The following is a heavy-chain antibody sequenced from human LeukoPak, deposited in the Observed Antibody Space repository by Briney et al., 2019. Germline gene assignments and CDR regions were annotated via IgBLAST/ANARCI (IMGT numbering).Heavy chain of an antibody. Sequence: PGGSLGLSCAASGFPFSSYWMSWVRQAPGKGLEWVANIKQDGSDKYYVDSVKGRFTISRDNAKNSLYLQVSSLRADDTAVYYCARLTGTTGFDYWGRGTLVTVSS. CDR2: IKQDGSDK. V-gene: IGHV3-7*01. J-gene: IGHJ4*02. CDR1: GFPFSSYW. CDR3: ARLTGTTGFDY. D-gene: IGHD1-1*01.